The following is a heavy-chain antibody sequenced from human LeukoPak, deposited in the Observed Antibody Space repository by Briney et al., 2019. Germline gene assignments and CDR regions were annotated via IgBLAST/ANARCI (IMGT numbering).Heavy chain of an antibody. D-gene: IGHD6-13*01. CDR2: ISAYNGNT. Sequence: ASVTVSCKASGYTFTSYGISWVRQAPGQGLEWMGWISAYNGNTNYAQKLQGRVTMTTDTSTSTAYMELRSLRSDDTAVYYRASQKTAYSTFDYWGQGTLVTVSS. J-gene: IGHJ4*02. CDR1: GYTFTSYG. V-gene: IGHV1-18*01. CDR3: ASQKTAYSTFDY.